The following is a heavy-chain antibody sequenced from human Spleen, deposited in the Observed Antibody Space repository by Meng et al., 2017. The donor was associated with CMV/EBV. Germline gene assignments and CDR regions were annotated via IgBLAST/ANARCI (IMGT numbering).Heavy chain of an antibody. V-gene: IGHV4-38-2*02. D-gene: IGHD2-2*01. CDR1: GYSISSGYY. Sequence: SETLSLTCTVSGYSISSGYYWGWIRQPPGKGLEWIGSIYHSGSTYYNPSLKSRVTISVDTSKNQFSLKLSSVTAADTAVYYCARDGGYCSSTSCYWFDPWGQGTLVTVSS. CDR3: ARDGGYCSSTSCYWFDP. J-gene: IGHJ5*02. CDR2: IYHSGST.